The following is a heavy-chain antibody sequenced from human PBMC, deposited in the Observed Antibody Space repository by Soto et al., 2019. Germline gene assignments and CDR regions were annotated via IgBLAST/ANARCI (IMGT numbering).Heavy chain of an antibody. D-gene: IGHD2-21*02. J-gene: IGHJ3*02. V-gene: IGHV3-9*01. CDR1: GFTFDDYA. Sequence: GGSLRLSCAASGFTFDDYAMHWVRQAPGKGLEWVSGISWNSGSIGYADSVKGRFTISRDNAKNSLYLQMNSLRAEDTALYYCAKDKLRGGNSDAFDIWGQGTMVTVSS. CDR2: ISWNSGSI. CDR3: AKDKLRGGNSDAFDI.